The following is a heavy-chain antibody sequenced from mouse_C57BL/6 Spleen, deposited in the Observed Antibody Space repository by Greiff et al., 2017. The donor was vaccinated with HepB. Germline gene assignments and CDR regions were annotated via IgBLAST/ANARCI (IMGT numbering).Heavy chain of an antibody. D-gene: IGHD1-1*01. CDR2: IWSGGST. CDR1: GFSLTSYG. J-gene: IGHJ1*03. V-gene: IGHV2-2*01. CDR3: ARNHYGSSYPWYFDV. Sequence: QVQLQQSGPGLVQPSPSLSITCTVSGFSLTSYGVHWVRQSPGKGLEWLGVIWSGGSTDYNAAFISRLSISKDNSKSQVFFKMNSLQADDTAIYYCARNHYGSSYPWYFDVWGTGTTVTVSS.